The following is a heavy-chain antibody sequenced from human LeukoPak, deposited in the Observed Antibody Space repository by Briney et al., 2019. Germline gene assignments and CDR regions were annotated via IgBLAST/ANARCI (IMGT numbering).Heavy chain of an antibody. Sequence: SETLSLTCTVSGGSTSSFFWSWIRQPPGKGLEWTGYIYFGGSTNYNPSLKSRVTISVDTSKSQFSLRLTSVTAADTAVYYCARRWVVPAAMDYWGQGTLVTVTS. D-gene: IGHD2-2*01. V-gene: IGHV4-59*01. CDR2: IYFGGST. CDR3: ARRWVVPAAMDY. CDR1: GGSTSSFF. J-gene: IGHJ4*02.